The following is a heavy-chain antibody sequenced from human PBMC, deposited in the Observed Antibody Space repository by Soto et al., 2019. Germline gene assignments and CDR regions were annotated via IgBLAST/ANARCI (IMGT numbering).Heavy chain of an antibody. CDR2: IVPIYRTA. D-gene: IGHD6-13*01. Sequence: SVKVSCKASGGTFSSYRINWVRQAPGQGLEWMRGIVPIYRTADSAQEFQGRVTITADESARTAYMELRSLKSRDTAVYYCVRDSGAKLSSSWGQGTLVTVSS. CDR1: GGTFSSYR. J-gene: IGHJ4*02. V-gene: IGHV1-69*13. CDR3: VRDSGAKLSSS.